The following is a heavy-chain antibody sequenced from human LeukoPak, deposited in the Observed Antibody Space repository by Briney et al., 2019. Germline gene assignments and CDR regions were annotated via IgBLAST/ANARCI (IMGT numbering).Heavy chain of an antibody. V-gene: IGHV1-24*01. Sequence: ASVKVSCKVSGYTLTELSMHWVRQAPGKGLEWMGGFDPEDGETIYAQKFQGRVTMTEDTSTDTAYMELSSLRSEDTAVYYCATAKSSTRPPRMDVWGQGTTVTVSS. CDR2: FDPEDGET. J-gene: IGHJ6*02. D-gene: IGHD2-2*01. CDR3: ATAKSSTRPPRMDV. CDR1: GYTLTELS.